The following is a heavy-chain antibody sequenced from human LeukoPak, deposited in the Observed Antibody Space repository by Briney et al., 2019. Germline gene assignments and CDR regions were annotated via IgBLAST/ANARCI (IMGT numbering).Heavy chain of an antibody. CDR1: GFTFGEAW. CDR2: IKSKSDGGTT. D-gene: IGHD3-10*01. J-gene: IGHJ4*02. Sequence: GGSLRLSCAASGFTFGEAWMSWVRQAPGKGLEWVGRIKSKSDGGTTDYAAPVKGRFTISRDDSKNTLFLQINSLKIEDTAVYYCTTVTLRPVGLWGQGTLVTVSS. CDR3: TTVTLRPVGL. V-gene: IGHV3-15*05.